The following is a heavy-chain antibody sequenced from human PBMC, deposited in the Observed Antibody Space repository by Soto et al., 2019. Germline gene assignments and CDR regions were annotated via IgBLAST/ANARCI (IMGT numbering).Heavy chain of an antibody. J-gene: IGHJ6*02. V-gene: IGHV3-9*01. CDR1: GFTFDDYA. Sequence: VQLVESGGGVVQPGRSLRLSCAASGFTFDDYAMHWVRQAPGKGLEWVSGISWNSGSIGYADSVKGRFTISRDNAKNSLYLQMNSLRAEDTALYYCAKDHSGSYYYYGMDVWGQGTTVTVSS. CDR2: ISWNSGSI. CDR3: AKDHSGSYYYYGMDV. D-gene: IGHD1-26*01.